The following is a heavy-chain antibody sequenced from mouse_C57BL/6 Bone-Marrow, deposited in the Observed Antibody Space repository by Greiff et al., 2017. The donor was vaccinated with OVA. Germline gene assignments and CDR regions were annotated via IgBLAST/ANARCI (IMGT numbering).Heavy chain of an antibody. CDR3: ARGSYYINFYAMDY. CDR1: GYTFTSYD. J-gene: IGHJ4*01. V-gene: IGHV1-85*01. CDR2: IYPRDGST. D-gene: IGHD2-5*01. Sequence: QVQLKESGPELVKPGASVKLSCKASGYTFTSYDINWVKQRPGQGLEWIGWIYPRDGSTKYNEKFKGKATLTVDTSSSTAYMELHSLTSEDSAVYCCARGSYYINFYAMDYGGQGTSVTVSS.